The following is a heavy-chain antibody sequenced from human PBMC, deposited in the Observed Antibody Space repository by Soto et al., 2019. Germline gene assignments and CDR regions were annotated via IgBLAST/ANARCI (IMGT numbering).Heavy chain of an antibody. J-gene: IGHJ4*02. V-gene: IGHV4-59*08. CDR1: GGSIGSYY. Sequence: PSETLSLTCTVSGGSIGSYYWSWIRQPPGKGLEWIGYIYYSGSTNYNPSLKSRVTISVDTSKNQFSLKLSSVTAADTAVYYCARHLSSSEHFDYWGQGTLVTVSS. CDR3: ARHLSSSEHFDY. CDR2: IYYSGST. D-gene: IGHD6-6*01.